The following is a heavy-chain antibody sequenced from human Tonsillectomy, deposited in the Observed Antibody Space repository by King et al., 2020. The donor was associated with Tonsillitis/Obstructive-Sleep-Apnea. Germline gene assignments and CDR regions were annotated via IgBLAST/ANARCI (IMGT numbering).Heavy chain of an antibody. Sequence: VQLVESGGGLVQPGGSLRLSCAAPGFTFSSYWMHWVRQATGKGLVWVSRIKSDGSSTTYADSVKGRFTISRDTAKNTVFLQMNSLRAEDTAVYYCARDPQDMVATFPYYLYYMDVWGKGTTVTASS. CDR3: ARDPQDMVATFPYYLYYMDV. D-gene: IGHD5-12*01. V-gene: IGHV3-74*03. J-gene: IGHJ6*03. CDR1: GFTFSSYW. CDR2: IKSDGSST.